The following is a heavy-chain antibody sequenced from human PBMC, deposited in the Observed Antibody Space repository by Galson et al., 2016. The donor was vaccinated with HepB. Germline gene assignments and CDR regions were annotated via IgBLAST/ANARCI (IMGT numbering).Heavy chain of an antibody. CDR3: ARDIGSRHCAGDTCYPTGSWYFNL. V-gene: IGHV1-69*13. CDR1: GYTFSDYG. D-gene: IGHD2-15*01. CDR2: IIPMFGTP. Sequence: SVKVSCKASGYTFSDYGISWVRQAPGQGLEWMGGIIPMFGTPNYAQKFQVRVTITADESTSTAYMELSSLRSEDTAIYFCARDIGSRHCAGDTCYPTGSWYFNLWGRGTPVIVSS. J-gene: IGHJ2*01.